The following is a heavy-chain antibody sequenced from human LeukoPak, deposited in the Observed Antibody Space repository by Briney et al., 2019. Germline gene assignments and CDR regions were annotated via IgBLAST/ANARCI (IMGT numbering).Heavy chain of an antibody. V-gene: IGHV3-48*02. CDR3: ARTPYYFDY. CDR1: GFTFSDYS. J-gene: IGHJ4*02. Sequence: HPGGSLRLSCAASGFTFSDYSMSWVRQAPGKGLEWLSKITSSSSTRDFADSVKGRFTISRDNAKNSMFLQMNSLRDEDTAVYYCARTPYYFDYWGQGTRVTVSS. CDR2: ITSSSSTR.